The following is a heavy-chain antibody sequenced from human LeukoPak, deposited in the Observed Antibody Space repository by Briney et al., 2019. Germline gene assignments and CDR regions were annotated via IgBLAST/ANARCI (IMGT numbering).Heavy chain of an antibody. J-gene: IGHJ3*02. CDR1: GGTFSSYA. CDR3: ARAINWNIIADTFDI. D-gene: IGHD2/OR15-2a*01. CDR2: IIPIFGTA. Sequence: VASVKVSCKASGGTFSSYAISWVRQAPGQGLEWMGGIIPIFGTANYAQKFQGRVTITADESTSIAYMELKSLRSEDTAKYYCARAINWNIIADTFDIWGLGTMVIVSS. V-gene: IGHV1-69*01.